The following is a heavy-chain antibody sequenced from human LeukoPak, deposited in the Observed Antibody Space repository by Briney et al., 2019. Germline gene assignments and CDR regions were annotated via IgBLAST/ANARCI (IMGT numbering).Heavy chain of an antibody. Sequence: TGGSLRLSCAASGFTFSNYALHWVRQAPGKGLXXXXXISYDGSDKYYADSVKGRFTISRDNSKDTLYLQMNSLRAEDTADYYCARAYCGSSSCRIGASDIWGQGTMVTVSS. CDR2: ISYDGSDK. V-gene: IGHV3-30-3*01. J-gene: IGHJ3*02. CDR3: ARAYCGSSSCRIGASDI. CDR1: GFTFSNYA. D-gene: IGHD2-2*01.